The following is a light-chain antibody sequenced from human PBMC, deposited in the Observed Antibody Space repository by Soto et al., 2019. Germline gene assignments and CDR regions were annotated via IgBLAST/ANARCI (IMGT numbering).Light chain of an antibody. CDR1: QSVSSN. CDR2: GAS. J-gene: IGKJ4*01. Sequence: EVVMTQSPATLSVSPGARATLSCRASQSVSSNLAWYQQKPGQAPSLLIYGASTRATGIPARFIVSGSGTDFTLTFSSLKPEDSATDDCQQSYSTLTFGGGTKVDIK. CDR3: QQSYSTLT. V-gene: IGKV3-15*01.